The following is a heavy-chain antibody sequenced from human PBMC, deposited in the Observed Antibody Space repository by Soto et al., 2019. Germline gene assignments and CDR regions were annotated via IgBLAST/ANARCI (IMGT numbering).Heavy chain of an antibody. CDR2: ISSSSSYI. Sequence: GGSLRLSCAASGFTFSSYSMNWVRQAPGKGLEWVSSISSSSSYIYYADSVKGRFTISRDNAKNSLYLQMNSLRAEDTAVYYCARDAKVMDIVVGTFDYWGQGTLVTVSS. J-gene: IGHJ4*02. V-gene: IGHV3-21*01. CDR1: GFTFSSYS. D-gene: IGHD2-15*01. CDR3: ARDAKVMDIVVGTFDY.